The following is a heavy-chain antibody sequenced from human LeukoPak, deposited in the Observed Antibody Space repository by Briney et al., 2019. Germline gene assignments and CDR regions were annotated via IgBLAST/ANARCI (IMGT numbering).Heavy chain of an antibody. CDR3: ARDRHRYRGINGDGDAFDI. Sequence: GESLRLSCAASGFAVSSNYISWARQAPGKGLEWVSIIYSDGSTFHADSVKGRFTMSRDNSKNTLDLQMNSLRAEDTAVYFCARDRHRYRGINGDGDAFDIWGQGTMVTVSS. D-gene: IGHD5-12*01. V-gene: IGHV3-53*01. CDR2: IYSDGST. J-gene: IGHJ3*02. CDR1: GFAVSSNY.